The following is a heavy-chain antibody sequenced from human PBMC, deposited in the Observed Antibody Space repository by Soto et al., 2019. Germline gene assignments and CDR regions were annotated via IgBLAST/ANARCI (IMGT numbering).Heavy chain of an antibody. CDR2: VKSKSDGETT. CDR1: GFTFTNAW. D-gene: IGHD2-21*01. CDR3: STDRRIASSDY. J-gene: IGHJ4*02. Sequence: EVQLVESGGGLVKPGESLRLSCGASGFTFTNAWMGWVRQAPGKGLEWVGRVKSKSDGETTDYAAPVKGRFTISRDDSKNTLYLQMNSLNAEDTAVYYCSTDRRIASSDYWGQGTLVTVSS. V-gene: IGHV3-15*01.